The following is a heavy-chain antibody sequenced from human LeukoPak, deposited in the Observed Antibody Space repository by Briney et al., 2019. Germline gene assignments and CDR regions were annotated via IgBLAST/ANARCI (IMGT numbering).Heavy chain of an antibody. J-gene: IGHJ3*02. CDR2: INHSGST. D-gene: IGHD3-22*01. CDR1: GGSFSGYY. V-gene: IGHV4-34*01. CDR3: ARGSYSSSLDTMIVVSDAFDI. Sequence: PSETLSLTCAVYGGSFSGYYWSWIRQPPGKGLEWIGEINHSGSTNYNPSLKSRVTISVDTSKNQFSLKLSSVTAADTAVYYCARGSYSSSLDTMIVVSDAFDIWGQGTMVTVSS.